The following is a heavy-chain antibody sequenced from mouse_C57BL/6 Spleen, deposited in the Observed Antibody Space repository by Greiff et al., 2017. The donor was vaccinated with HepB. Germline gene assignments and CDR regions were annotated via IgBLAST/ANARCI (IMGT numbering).Heavy chain of an antibody. J-gene: IGHJ4*01. V-gene: IGHV1-26*01. D-gene: IGHD2-1*01. Sequence: VQLQQSGPELVKPGASVKISCKASGYTFTDYYMNWVKQSHGKSLEWIGDINPNNGGTSYNQKFKGKATLTVDKSSSTAYMELRSLTSEDSAVYYCARPSDLPGAMDYWGQGTSVTVSS. CDR3: ARPSDLPGAMDY. CDR1: GYTFTDYY. CDR2: INPNNGGT.